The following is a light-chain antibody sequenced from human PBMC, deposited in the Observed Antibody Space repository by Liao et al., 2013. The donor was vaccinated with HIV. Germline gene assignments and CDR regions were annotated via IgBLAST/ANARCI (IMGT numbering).Light chain of an antibody. Sequence: SYELTQPPSVSVSPGQTARITCSGDALPKQYAYWYQQKPGQAPVMVIYKDSERPSGIPERFSGSNSGNTATLTISGTQVMDEADYYCQAWDSSTARYVFGTGTKVTVL. CDR1: ALPKQY. CDR3: QAWDSSTARYV. V-gene: IGLV3-1*01. CDR2: KDS. J-gene: IGLJ1*01.